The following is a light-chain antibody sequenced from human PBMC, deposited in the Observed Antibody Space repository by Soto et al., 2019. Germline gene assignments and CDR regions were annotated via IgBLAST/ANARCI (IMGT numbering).Light chain of an antibody. V-gene: IGLV2-23*02. CDR3: CSYAGGNTFGV. J-gene: IGLJ3*02. CDR1: SSDIGIHDH. CDR2: EVT. Sequence: QSALTQPPSVSGSPGQSITISCTGSSSDIGIHDHVSWYQQHPGKAPKVMIYEVTKRPSGVSNRFSGSKSGNTASLTISGLRAEDEADYYCCSYAGGNTFGVLGGGTKLTVL.